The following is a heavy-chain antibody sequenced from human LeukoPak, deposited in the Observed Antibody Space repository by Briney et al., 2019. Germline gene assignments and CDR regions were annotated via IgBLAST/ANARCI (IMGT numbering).Heavy chain of an antibody. CDR1: GFTFSSYA. CDR2: ISYDGSNK. Sequence: GGSLRLSCAASGFTFSSYAMHWVRQAPGKGLEWVAVISYDGSNKYYADSVKGRFTISRDNAKNSLYLQMNSLRAEDTALYHCARAPSYYYGSGSFFDYWGQGTLVTVSS. J-gene: IGHJ4*02. CDR3: ARAPSYYYGSGSFFDY. D-gene: IGHD3-10*01. V-gene: IGHV3-30-3*01.